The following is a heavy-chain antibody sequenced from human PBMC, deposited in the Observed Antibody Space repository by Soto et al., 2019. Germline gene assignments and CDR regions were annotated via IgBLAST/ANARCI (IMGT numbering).Heavy chain of an antibody. CDR3: ARVSTVVKEGRWFDP. V-gene: IGHV1-18*01. J-gene: IGHJ5*02. CDR1: GYTFTSYG. CDR2: ISAYNGNT. D-gene: IGHD2-15*01. Sequence: ASVKVSCKASGYTFTSYGISWVRQAPGQGLEWMGWISAYNGNTNYAQKLQGRVTMTTDTSTSTAYMELRSLRSDDTAVYYCARVSTVVKEGRWFDPWGQGTLVTVSS.